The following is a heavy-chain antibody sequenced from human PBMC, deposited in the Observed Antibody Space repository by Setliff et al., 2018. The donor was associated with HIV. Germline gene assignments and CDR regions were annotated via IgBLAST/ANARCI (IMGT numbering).Heavy chain of an antibody. D-gene: IGHD3-9*01. CDR2: NGIINGAK. J-gene: IGHJ4*02. CDR3: VRDRDWAFDY. V-gene: IGHV3-48*01. CDR1: GFTFSSYT. Sequence: GGSLRLSCAASGFTFSSYTMNWVRQAPGKGLEWISYNGIINGAKHYADSMEGRFTISRDDAKNSLYLQVDSLRAEDTAVYYCVRDRDWAFDYWGQGILVTVPQ.